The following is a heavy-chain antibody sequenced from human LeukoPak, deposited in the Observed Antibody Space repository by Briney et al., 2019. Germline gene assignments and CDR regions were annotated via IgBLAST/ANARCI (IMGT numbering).Heavy chain of an antibody. J-gene: IGHJ4*02. CDR2: IYHSGST. V-gene: IGHV4-30-2*01. D-gene: IGHD5-24*01. Sequence: SETLSLTCAVSGGSISSGGHSWSWIRQPPGKGLEWIGYIYHSGSTYYNPSLKSRVTISVDTSKNQFSLKLSSVTAADTAVYYCGRCAGKDGYNSGFDYWGQGTLVTVSS. CDR3: GRCAGKDGYNSGFDY. CDR1: GGSISSGGHS.